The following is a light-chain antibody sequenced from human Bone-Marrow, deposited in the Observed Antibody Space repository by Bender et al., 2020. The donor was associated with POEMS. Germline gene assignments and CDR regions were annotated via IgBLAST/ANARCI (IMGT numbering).Light chain of an antibody. CDR3: QSYDISLSGWV. CDR2: NNE. J-gene: IGLJ3*02. V-gene: IGLV1-40*01. Sequence: QSVLTQPPSVSGAPGQTVTISCTGTSSNMGAGYGVNWYQQLPGTATKLLIYNNENRPSGVPDRISGSKSGTSASLAIAGIQDEGKADYYCQSYDISLSGWVFGGEAKLTAL. CDR1: SSNMGAGYG.